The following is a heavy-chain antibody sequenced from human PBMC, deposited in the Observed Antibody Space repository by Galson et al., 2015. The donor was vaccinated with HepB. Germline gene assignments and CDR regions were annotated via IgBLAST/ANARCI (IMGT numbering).Heavy chain of an antibody. Sequence: SLRLSCAASGFTFGRYWMHWVRQAPGKGPVWVSRIKRDGSSTNYADSVKGRFTISRNNAKNTLYLQMKSLRAEDTAVYYCARVLTEYCGGDCSPVGGDYYYYYGMDVWGQGTTATVSS. CDR2: IKRDGSST. D-gene: IGHD2-21*02. V-gene: IGHV3-74*01. CDR3: ARVLTEYCGGDCSPVGGDYYYYYGMDV. J-gene: IGHJ6*02. CDR1: GFTFGRYW.